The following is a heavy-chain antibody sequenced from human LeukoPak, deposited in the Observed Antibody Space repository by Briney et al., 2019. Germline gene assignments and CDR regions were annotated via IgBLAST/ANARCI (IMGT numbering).Heavy chain of an antibody. J-gene: IGHJ5*02. V-gene: IGHV1-18*04. D-gene: IGHD2-15*01. Sequence: ASVKVSCKASAYTFTGSYIHWVRQAPGQGLEWMGWISVYNGNTNYAQKVQGRVTMTTDTSTSTAYMELRSLRSDDTAVYYCARDRLGYCSGGSCDAVNRFDPWGQGTLVTVSS. CDR1: AYTFTGSY. CDR3: ARDRLGYCSGGSCDAVNRFDP. CDR2: ISVYNGNT.